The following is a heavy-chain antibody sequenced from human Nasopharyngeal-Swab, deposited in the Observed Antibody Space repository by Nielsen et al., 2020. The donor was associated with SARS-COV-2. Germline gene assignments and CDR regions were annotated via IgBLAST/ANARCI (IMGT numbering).Heavy chain of an antibody. Sequence: PGKGLEWIGTLYYSGSTYQNPSLKSRVTISVDTSKNQFSLKLSSVTAADTAVYYCASHDYGDYGVVDYWGQGTLVTVSS. D-gene: IGHD4-17*01. J-gene: IGHJ4*02. CDR2: LYYSGST. V-gene: IGHV4-39*01. CDR3: ASHDYGDYGVVDY.